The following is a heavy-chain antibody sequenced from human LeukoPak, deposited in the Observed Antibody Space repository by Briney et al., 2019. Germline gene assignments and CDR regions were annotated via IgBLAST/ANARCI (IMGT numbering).Heavy chain of an antibody. V-gene: IGHV3-33*01. CDR2: IWSDGSKK. D-gene: IGHD1-14*01. J-gene: IGHJ4*02. CDR1: GLIFNRYG. Sequence: GGSLRLSRAASGLIFNRYGMHWVRQAPGMGLEWVAVIWSDGSKKYYAESVKGRFTVSRDNSKNMLYLQMSSLRAEDTAVYYCARDATESYFDYWGQGTLVTVSS. CDR3: ARDATESYFDY.